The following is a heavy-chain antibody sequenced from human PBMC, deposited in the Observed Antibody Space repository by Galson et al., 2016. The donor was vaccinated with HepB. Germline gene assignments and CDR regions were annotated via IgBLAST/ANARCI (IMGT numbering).Heavy chain of an antibody. Sequence: ETLSLTCTVSGGSLSGYYWSWIRQPPGKGLEWIGYIYYSGNTTYNPSLKSRVTISVDTSKNQFSLKLSSVTAADTAVYYCAREDYSILTGYTEDAFAIWGQGTVVTVSS. J-gene: IGHJ3*02. D-gene: IGHD3-9*01. V-gene: IGHV4-59*01. CDR1: GGSLSGYY. CDR2: IYYSGNT. CDR3: AREDYSILTGYTEDAFAI.